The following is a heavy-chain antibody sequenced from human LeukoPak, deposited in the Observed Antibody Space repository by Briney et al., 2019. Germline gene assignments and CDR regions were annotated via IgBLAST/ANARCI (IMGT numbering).Heavy chain of an antibody. V-gene: IGHV3-23*01. CDR3: AKGVLSSSWPNWFDP. J-gene: IGHJ5*02. D-gene: IGHD6-13*01. CDR2: ISGSGGST. CDR1: GFTFSSYA. Sequence: GGSLRLSCAASGFTFSSYAVSWVRQAPGKGLEWVSAISGSGGSTYYADSVKGRFTTSRDNSKNTLYLQMNSLRAEDTAVYYCAKGVLSSSWPNWFDPWGQGTLVTVSS.